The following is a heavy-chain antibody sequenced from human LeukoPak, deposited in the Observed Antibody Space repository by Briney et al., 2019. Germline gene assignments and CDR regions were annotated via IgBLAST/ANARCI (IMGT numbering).Heavy chain of an antibody. CDR2: IYYSGST. J-gene: IGHJ4*02. V-gene: IGHV4-59*01. D-gene: IGHD1-26*01. CDR3: ARGGDSGSYYDFDY. Sequence: SETLFLTCTVSGGSISSYYWSWIRQPPGKGLEWIGYIYYSGSTNYNPSLKSRVTISVDTSKNQFSLKLSSVTAADTAVYYCARGGDSGSYYDFDYWGQGTLVTVSS. CDR1: GGSISSYY.